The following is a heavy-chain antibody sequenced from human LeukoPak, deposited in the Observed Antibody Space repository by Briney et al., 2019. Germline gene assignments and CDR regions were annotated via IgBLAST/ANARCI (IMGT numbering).Heavy chain of an antibody. V-gene: IGHV4-59*01. D-gene: IGHD1-26*01. Sequence: PSETLSPTCTVSGGSISSYYWNWIRQPPGKGLEWIGYIFYSGITNYNPSLKSRVTISVDTSKKQFSLKLTSVTAADTAVYYCARDSGSYPHWFAPWGQGTLVTVSS. CDR3: ARDSGSYPHWFAP. CDR2: IFYSGIT. CDR1: GGSISSYY. J-gene: IGHJ5*02.